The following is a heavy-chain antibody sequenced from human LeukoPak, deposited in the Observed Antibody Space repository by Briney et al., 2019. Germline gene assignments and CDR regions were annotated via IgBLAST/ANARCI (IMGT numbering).Heavy chain of an antibody. V-gene: IGHV1-69*06. D-gene: IGHD3-22*01. CDR3: ARRHYYDSSGYYYALDY. CDR1: GGTFSSYA. CDR2: IIPIFGTA. Sequence: ASVKVSCKASGGTFSSYAISWVRQAPGQGLEWMGGIIPIFGTANYAQKFQGRVTITADKSTSTAYMELSSLRSEDTAVYYCARRHYYDSSGYYYALDYWGQGTLVTVSS. J-gene: IGHJ4*02.